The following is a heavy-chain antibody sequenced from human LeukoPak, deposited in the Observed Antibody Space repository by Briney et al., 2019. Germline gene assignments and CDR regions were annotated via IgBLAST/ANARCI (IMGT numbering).Heavy chain of an antibody. CDR1: GGSISSYY. V-gene: IGHV4-59*01. CDR3: ARYIAAAALSNWFDP. J-gene: IGHJ5*02. CDR2: IYYSGST. D-gene: IGHD6-13*01. Sequence: PSQTLSLTCTVSGGSISSYYWSWLRQPPGKGLEWIGYIYYSGSTNYNPSLKSRVTISVDTSKNQFSLKLSSVTAADTAVYYCARYIAAAALSNWFDPWGQGTLVTVSS.